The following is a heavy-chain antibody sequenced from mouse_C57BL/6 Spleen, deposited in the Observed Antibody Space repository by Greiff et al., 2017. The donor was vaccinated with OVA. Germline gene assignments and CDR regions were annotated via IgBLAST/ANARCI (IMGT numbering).Heavy chain of an antibody. D-gene: IGHD1-1*01. CDR2: IDPEDGDT. V-gene: IGHV14-1*01. Sequence: EVQLQQSGAELVRPGASVKLSCTASGFNIKDYYMHWVKQRPEQGLEWIGRIDPEDGDTEYAPKFPGKATMTADTSSNTAYLQRSSLTSEDTAVYYCTLCMTTVVATRDWYFDVWGTGTTVTVSS. CDR3: TLCMTTVVATRDWYFDV. J-gene: IGHJ1*03. CDR1: GFNIKDYY.